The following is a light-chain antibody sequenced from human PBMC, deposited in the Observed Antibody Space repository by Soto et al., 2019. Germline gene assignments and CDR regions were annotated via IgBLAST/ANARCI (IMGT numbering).Light chain of an antibody. J-gene: IGKJ1*01. CDR2: TAS. V-gene: IGKV1-5*03. Sequence: DIHMAQAPSSLSASVGDIVTITFRAIHSISSWFAWYQQKPLKSPNLLIYTASSLESGVPSSFSGSASATEFTLTISSLQADDFATYYRQQYNSYWTFGQGTKVDIK. CDR1: HSISSW. CDR3: QQYNSYWT.